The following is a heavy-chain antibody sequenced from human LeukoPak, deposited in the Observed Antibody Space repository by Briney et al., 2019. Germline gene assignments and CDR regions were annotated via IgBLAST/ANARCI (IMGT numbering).Heavy chain of an antibody. CDR2: ISYDGSNK. J-gene: IGHJ5*02. Sequence: GGSLRLSCAASGFTFSSYGMHWVRQAPGKGLEWVAVISYDGSNKYYADSVKGRFTISRDNSKNTLYLQMNSLRAEDTAVYYCARDQGYGGGYCSGGSCRNWFDPWGQGTLVTVSS. D-gene: IGHD2-15*01. CDR3: ARDQGYGGGYCSGGSCRNWFDP. CDR1: GFTFSSYG. V-gene: IGHV3-30*03.